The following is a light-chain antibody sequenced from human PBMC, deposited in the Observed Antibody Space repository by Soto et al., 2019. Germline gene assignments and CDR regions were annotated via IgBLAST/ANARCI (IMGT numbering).Light chain of an antibody. CDR1: QSVLYSSNNKNY. CDR2: WAS. J-gene: IGKJ4*01. CDR3: QQSYSTLLT. V-gene: IGKV4-1*01. Sequence: DIVMTQSPDSLAVSLGERATINCKSSQSVLYSSNNKNYLAWYQQKPGQPPKLLIYWASTRESGVPDRFSGSGSGTDFTLTISSLQAEDVAVYYCQQSYSTLLTFGGGNKVEIK.